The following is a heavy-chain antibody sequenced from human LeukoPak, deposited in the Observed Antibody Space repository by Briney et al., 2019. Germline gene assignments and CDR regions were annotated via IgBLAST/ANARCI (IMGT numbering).Heavy chain of an antibody. Sequence: PSETLSLTCTVSGGSLSPYYWTWIRQPPGKGLEWIGYIYYSGTTRYNPSLNSRVTISLETSKNQFSLRLTSVTAADTAIYYCARLDSGDHGNIPHWGQGTLVTVSS. V-gene: IGHV4-59*08. J-gene: IGHJ1*01. CDR2: IYYSGTT. CDR3: ARLDSGDHGNIPH. D-gene: IGHD1-26*01. CDR1: GGSLSPYY.